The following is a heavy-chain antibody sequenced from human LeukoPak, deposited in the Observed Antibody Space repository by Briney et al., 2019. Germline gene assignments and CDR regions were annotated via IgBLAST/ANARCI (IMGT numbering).Heavy chain of an antibody. Sequence: GGSLRLSFAASGFTVSSNYMSWVRQAPGKGLEWVSVIYSGGTTYYADSVKGRFTISRDNSKNTLYLQMNSLRAEDTAVYYCARGLSKYYFDYWGQGTLVTVSS. CDR2: IYSGGTT. CDR3: ARGLSKYYFDY. J-gene: IGHJ4*02. CDR1: GFTVSSNY. V-gene: IGHV3-53*01.